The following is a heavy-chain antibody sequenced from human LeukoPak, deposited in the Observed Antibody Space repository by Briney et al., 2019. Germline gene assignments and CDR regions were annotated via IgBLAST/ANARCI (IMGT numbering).Heavy chain of an antibody. CDR2: IYTSGST. Sequence: HSETLSLTCTVSGGSISSYYWSWIRQPAGKGLEWIGRIYTSGSTNYNPSLKSRVTMSVDTSKNQFSLKLSSVTAADTAVYYCARDLYYYGSGSAGNWFDPWGQGTLVTVSS. D-gene: IGHD3-10*01. CDR1: GGSISSYY. J-gene: IGHJ5*02. CDR3: ARDLYYYGSGSAGNWFDP. V-gene: IGHV4-4*07.